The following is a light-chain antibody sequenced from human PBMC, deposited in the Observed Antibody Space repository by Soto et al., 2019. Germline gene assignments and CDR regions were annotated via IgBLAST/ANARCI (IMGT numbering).Light chain of an antibody. Sequence: QSALTQPPSASGSPGQSVTISCTGTSSDVGGYNYVPWYQQHPGKAPKLMIYEVSKRPSGVPDRFSGSKSGNTASLTVSGLQAEDEADYYCSSYAGSNVYVFGTGTKLTVL. J-gene: IGLJ1*01. CDR1: SSDVGGYNY. CDR2: EVS. V-gene: IGLV2-8*01. CDR3: SSYAGSNVYV.